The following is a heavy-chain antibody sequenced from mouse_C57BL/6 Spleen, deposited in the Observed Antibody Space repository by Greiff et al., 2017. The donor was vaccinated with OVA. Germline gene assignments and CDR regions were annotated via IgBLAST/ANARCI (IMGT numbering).Heavy chain of an antibody. CDR1: GFTFSSYT. D-gene: IGHD1-1*01. Sequence: EVQVVESGGGLVKPGGSLKLSCAASGFTFSSYTMSWVRQTPEKRLEWVATISGGGGNTYYPDSVKGRFTISRDNAKNTLYLQMSSLRSEDTALYYCARRGLRDYFDYWGQGTTLTVSS. J-gene: IGHJ2*01. V-gene: IGHV5-9*01. CDR3: ARRGLRDYFDY. CDR2: ISGGGGNT.